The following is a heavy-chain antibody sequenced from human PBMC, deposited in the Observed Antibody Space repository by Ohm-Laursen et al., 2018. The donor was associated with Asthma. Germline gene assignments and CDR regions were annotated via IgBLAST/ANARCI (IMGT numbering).Heavy chain of an antibody. V-gene: IGHV3-33*08. D-gene: IGHD3-22*01. Sequence: SLRLSCAASGFTFDDYGMHWVRQAPGKGLEWVAVIWNDGTNKYYGDSVKGRFTISRDNSKNTVDLQMNSLRAEDTAVYYCARDGSRSGHYPRPHDYWGQGTLVTVSS. CDR3: ARDGSRSGHYPRPHDY. CDR2: IWNDGTNK. CDR1: GFTFDDYG. J-gene: IGHJ4*02.